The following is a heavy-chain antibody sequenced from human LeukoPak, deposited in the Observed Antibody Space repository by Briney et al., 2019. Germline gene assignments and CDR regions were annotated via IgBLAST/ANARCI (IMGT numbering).Heavy chain of an antibody. CDR2: INPNGGGT. Sequence: ASVKVSCKASGYTFTGYYMHWVRQAPGQGLEWMGWINPNGGGTNYAQKFQGRVTMTRDTSISTAYMELSRLRSDDTAVYYCARSPTKRVPEDYWGQGTLVTVSS. J-gene: IGHJ4*02. V-gene: IGHV1-2*02. CDR3: ARSPTKRVPEDY. D-gene: IGHD2-2*01. CDR1: GYTFTGYY.